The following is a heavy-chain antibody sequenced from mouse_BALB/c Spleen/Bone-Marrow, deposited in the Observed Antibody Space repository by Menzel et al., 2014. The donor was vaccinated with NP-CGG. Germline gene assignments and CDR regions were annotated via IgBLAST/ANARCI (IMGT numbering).Heavy chain of an antibody. CDR1: GYTFTSYW. CDR3: ARPYGNYYLDY. D-gene: IGHD2-1*01. CDR2: INPSTGYT. J-gene: IGHJ4*01. V-gene: IGHV1-7*01. Sequence: QVQLQQSGAELAKPGASVKMSCKASGYTFTSYWMHWVKQRPGQGLEWIGYINPSTGYTECNQKFKDKATLTADKSSSTAYMQLSSLTSEDSAVYYCARPYGNYYLDYWGQGTSVTVSS.